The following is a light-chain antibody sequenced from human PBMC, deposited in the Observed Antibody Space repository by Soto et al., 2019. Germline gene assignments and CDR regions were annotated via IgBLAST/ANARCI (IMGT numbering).Light chain of an antibody. CDR1: QGISSY. CDR2: AAS. CDR3: QQCYSYPST. Sequence: AIRMTQSPSSLSASTGDRVTITCRASQGISSYLAWYQQKPGKAPKLLINAASTLQSGVPSRFCGSGSGTDFTLTISCLLSEDFATYYCQQCYSYPSTFGQGTRLEIK. V-gene: IGKV1-8*01. J-gene: IGKJ5*01.